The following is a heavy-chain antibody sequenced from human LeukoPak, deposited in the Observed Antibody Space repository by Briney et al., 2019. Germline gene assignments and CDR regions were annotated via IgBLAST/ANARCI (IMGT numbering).Heavy chain of an antibody. Sequence: SETLSLTCAVYGGSFSGYYWSWIRQPPGKGLEWIGEINHSGSTNYNPSLKSRVTISVDTSKNQFSLQLSPIIAADTAVYYCARVGVDYSGNIIKYFFDYWGQGTLVTVSS. V-gene: IGHV4-34*01. CDR2: INHSGST. CDR1: GGSFSGYY. CDR3: ARVGVDYSGNIIKYFFDY. D-gene: IGHD4-23*01. J-gene: IGHJ4*02.